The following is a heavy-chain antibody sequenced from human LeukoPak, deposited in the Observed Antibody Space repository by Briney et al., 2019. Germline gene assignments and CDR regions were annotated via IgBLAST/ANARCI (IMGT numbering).Heavy chain of an antibody. CDR3: AGRRYCSGGSCYGFDY. CDR1: GFTVSSNY. D-gene: IGHD2-15*01. Sequence: GGSLRLSCAASGFTVSSNYMSWVRQAPGKGLEWVSVIYGGGSTYYADSVKGRFTISRDNSKNTLYLQMNSLRAEDTAVYYCAGRRYCSGGSCYGFDYWGQGTLVTVSS. V-gene: IGHV3-66*01. CDR2: IYGGGST. J-gene: IGHJ4*02.